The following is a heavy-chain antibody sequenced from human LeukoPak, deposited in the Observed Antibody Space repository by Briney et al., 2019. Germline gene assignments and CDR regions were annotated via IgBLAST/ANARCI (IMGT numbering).Heavy chain of an antibody. D-gene: IGHD2-15*01. CDR2: IKQDGSEK. CDR1: EFTFPMYW. CDR3: ARHRSGGSQDDAFDI. J-gene: IGHJ3*02. V-gene: IGHV3-7*01. Sequence: GGSLRLSCAASEFTFPMYWMSWVRQAPGKGLEWVADIKQDGSEKYYADSVKGRFTISRQNAKNSLFLQMNILRAEDTAVYYCARHRSGGSQDDAFDIWGQGTMVTVSS.